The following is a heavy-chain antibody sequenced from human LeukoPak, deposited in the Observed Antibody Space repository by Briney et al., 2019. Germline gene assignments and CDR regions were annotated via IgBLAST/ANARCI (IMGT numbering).Heavy chain of an antibody. Sequence: GGSLRLSCAASGFTFSNAWMSWVRQAPGKGLEWVANIKQDGSEKYYVDSVKGRFTISRDNAKNSLYLQMNSLRAEDTAVYYCARFRSRWYFDLWGRGTLVTVSS. CDR2: IKQDGSEK. V-gene: IGHV3-7*01. CDR1: GFTFSNAW. CDR3: ARFRSRWYFDL. J-gene: IGHJ2*01.